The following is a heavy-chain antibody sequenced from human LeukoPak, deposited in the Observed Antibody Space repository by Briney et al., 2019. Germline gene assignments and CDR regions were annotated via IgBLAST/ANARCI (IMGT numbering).Heavy chain of an antibody. J-gene: IGHJ4*02. CDR2: MKPDSGAT. CDR1: EYTFTDYY. D-gene: IGHD3-22*01. Sequence: ASVKVSCKASEYTFTDYYIHWVRQTPGQGLQWMGWMKPDSGATNHAQNFEGRVTMTRDTSINTAYMELTSLRSDDTAVYYCARDRSSGYYFDYWDQGTLVTVSS. V-gene: IGHV1-2*02. CDR3: ARDRSSGYYFDY.